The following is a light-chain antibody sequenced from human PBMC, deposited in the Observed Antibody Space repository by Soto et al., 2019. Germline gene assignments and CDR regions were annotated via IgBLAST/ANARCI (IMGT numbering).Light chain of an antibody. V-gene: IGLV2-14*01. Sequence: QSALTQPASVSGSPGQSITISCTGTSSDVGGYNYVSWYQQHPGKAPKLMIYEVSNRPSGVPNRFSGFKSGNTASLTISGLEAEDEADYYCSSFTRSSTLVFGGGTKLTVL. J-gene: IGLJ2*01. CDR3: SSFTRSSTLV. CDR1: SSDVGGYNY. CDR2: EVS.